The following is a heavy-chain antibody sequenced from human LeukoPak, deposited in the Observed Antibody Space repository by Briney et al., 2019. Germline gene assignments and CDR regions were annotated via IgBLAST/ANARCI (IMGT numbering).Heavy chain of an antibody. CDR1: GFTFSNAW. CDR3: TTRRSYSGSFYYFDY. D-gene: IGHD1-26*01. CDR2: IKSKTDGGTT. J-gene: IGHJ4*02. Sequence: GGSLRLSCAASGFTFSNAWMSWVRQAPGKGLEWVGRIKSKTDGGTTDYAAPVKGRFTISRDDSKNTLYLQMNSLKTEDTAVYYCTTRRSYSGSFYYFDYWGQGTLVTVSS. V-gene: IGHV3-15*01.